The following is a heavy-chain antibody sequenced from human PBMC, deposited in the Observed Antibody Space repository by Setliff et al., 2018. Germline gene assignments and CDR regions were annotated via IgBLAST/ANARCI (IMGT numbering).Heavy chain of an antibody. V-gene: IGHV3-15*01. CDR3: TTDRAGCYGTTCFNAFEI. CDR1: GFTFSEEW. D-gene: IGHD2-2*01. Sequence: GGSLRLSCAASGFTFSEEWMSWVRQAPGKGLEWIGRIKSEIAGGTTDYGAPVKDRFTISRDDSKATLYLYMDSLKTEDTAVYYCTTDRAGCYGTTCFNAFEIWGHGTMVTVSS. CDR2: IKSEIAGGTT. J-gene: IGHJ3*02.